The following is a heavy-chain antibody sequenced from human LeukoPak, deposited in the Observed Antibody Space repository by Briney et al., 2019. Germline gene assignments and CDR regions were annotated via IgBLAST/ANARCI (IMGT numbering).Heavy chain of an antibody. CDR2: IYPGDSDT. Sequence: ESLKISCKGSGSRFTSYWIGWVRQMPGKGLEWMGIIYPGDSDTRYSPSFQGQVTISADKSISTAYLQWSSLKASDTAMYYCARRGSGYSSGWSFDYWGQGTLVTVSS. D-gene: IGHD6-19*01. J-gene: IGHJ4*02. CDR3: ARRGSGYSSGWSFDY. V-gene: IGHV5-51*01. CDR1: GSRFTSYW.